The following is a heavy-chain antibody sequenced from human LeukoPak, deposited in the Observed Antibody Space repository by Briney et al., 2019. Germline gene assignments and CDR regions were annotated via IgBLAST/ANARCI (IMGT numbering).Heavy chain of an antibody. D-gene: IGHD2-21*01. CDR2: MHYTGSG. Sequence: SETLSLTCSVSGGSITRTTYHWGWIRQPPGKGLEWIGSMHYTGSGNYNPFLKSRVTISLDISKRQFSLKLRSVTAADTAVYYCATCDSDTGGIDPWGTGPLVTVSS. CDR1: GGSITRTTYH. V-gene: IGHV4-39*07. J-gene: IGHJ5*02. CDR3: ATCDSDTGGIDP.